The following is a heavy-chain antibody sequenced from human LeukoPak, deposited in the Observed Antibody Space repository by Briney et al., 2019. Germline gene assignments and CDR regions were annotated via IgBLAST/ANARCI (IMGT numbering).Heavy chain of an antibody. CDR2: ISVYNGNT. Sequence: ASVKVSCKASGYTFTSYGISWVRQAPGQGLEWMGWISVYNGNTNSAQKLQGRVTMTTDTSTSTAYMELSSLRSEDTAVYYCARVPGIAALYYFDYWGQGPLVTVSS. V-gene: IGHV1-18*01. J-gene: IGHJ4*02. CDR3: ARVPGIAALYYFDY. D-gene: IGHD6-6*01. CDR1: GYTFTSYG.